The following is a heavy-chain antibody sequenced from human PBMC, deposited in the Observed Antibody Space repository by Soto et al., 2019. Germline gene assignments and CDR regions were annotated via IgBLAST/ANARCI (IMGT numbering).Heavy chain of an antibody. Sequence: PSETLSLTCAVYGGSFSGYYWSWIRQPPGKGLEWIGEINHSGSTNYNPSLKSRVAISVDTSKNQFSLKLSSVTAADTAVYYCARAGIVGARNDYWGQGTLVTVS. CDR2: INHSGST. V-gene: IGHV4-34*01. CDR1: GGSFSGYY. J-gene: IGHJ4*02. CDR3: ARAGIVGARNDY. D-gene: IGHD1-26*01.